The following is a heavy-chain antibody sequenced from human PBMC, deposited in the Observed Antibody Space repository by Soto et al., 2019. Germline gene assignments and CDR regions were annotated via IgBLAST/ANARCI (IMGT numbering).Heavy chain of an antibody. CDR2: IYYGGTT. D-gene: IGHD4-4*01. J-gene: IGHJ5*02. Sequence: SETLSLTCTVSGGSISSGGYYWSWIRQHPGKGLEWIGYIYYGGTTSYNPSLKSRVTISLETSKSQFSLRLTSVTAADTAVYYCARLGNYYQSLEPWGPGTLVTVSS. V-gene: IGHV4-61*08. CDR3: ARLGNYYQSLEP. CDR1: GGSISSGGYY.